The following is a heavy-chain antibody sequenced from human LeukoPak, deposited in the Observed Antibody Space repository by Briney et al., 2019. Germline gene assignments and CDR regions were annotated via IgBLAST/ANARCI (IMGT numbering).Heavy chain of an antibody. Sequence: GGSLRLSCAASGFNFNNYVMSWVRQAPGKGLEWVSTISGSGISTFYADSVKGRFTISRDNSKNTLYLQMNSLRAEDTALYYCAKNVLRFLEWLLSPPYGMDVWGQGTTVTVSS. D-gene: IGHD3-3*01. V-gene: IGHV3-23*01. CDR2: ISGSGIST. CDR3: AKNVLRFLEWLLSPPYGMDV. J-gene: IGHJ6*02. CDR1: GFNFNNYV.